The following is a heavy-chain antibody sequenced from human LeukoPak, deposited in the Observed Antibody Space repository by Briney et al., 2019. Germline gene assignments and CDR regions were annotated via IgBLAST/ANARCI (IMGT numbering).Heavy chain of an antibody. CDR1: GGSISSYY. CDR2: IYYSGST. D-gene: IGHD3-10*01. Sequence: SETLSLTCTVSGGSISSYYWSWIRQPPGKGLEWIGYIYYSGSTNYNPSLKSRVTISVDTSKNQFSLKLSSVTAADTAVYYCARDSLKAPSGSRVGSPGGAFDIWGQGTMVTVSS. CDR3: ARDSLKAPSGSRVGSPGGAFDI. J-gene: IGHJ3*02. V-gene: IGHV4-59*01.